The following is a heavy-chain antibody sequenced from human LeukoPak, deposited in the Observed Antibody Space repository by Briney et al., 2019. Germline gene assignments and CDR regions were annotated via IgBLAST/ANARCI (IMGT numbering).Heavy chain of an antibody. CDR2: MKQDGSEI. D-gene: IGHD1-26*01. V-gene: IGHV3-7*01. CDR1: RSTFSNYW. Sequence: PGGSLRLSCAASRSTFSNYWMSWVRQAPGKGLEWVANMKQDGSEINYVDSVKGRFTISRDNAKNSLYLQMNSLRVEDTAVYYCARVSGDGESSYRALDIWGQGTMVTVSS. CDR3: ARVSGDGESSYRALDI. J-gene: IGHJ3*02.